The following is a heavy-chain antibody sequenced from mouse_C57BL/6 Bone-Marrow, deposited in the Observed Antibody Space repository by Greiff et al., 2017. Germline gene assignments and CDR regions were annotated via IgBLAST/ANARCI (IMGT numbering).Heavy chain of an antibody. CDR2: ISYDGSN. J-gene: IGHJ2*01. V-gene: IGHV3-6*01. Sequence: EVQLQESGPGLVKPSQSLSLTCSVTGYSITSGYYWNWIRQFPGNKLEWMGYISYDGSNNYNPSLKNRISITRDTSKNQFFLKLNSVTTEDTATYYCARARQLRLPFDYWGQGTTLTVSS. CDR1: GYSITSGYY. CDR3: ARARQLRLPFDY. D-gene: IGHD3-2*02.